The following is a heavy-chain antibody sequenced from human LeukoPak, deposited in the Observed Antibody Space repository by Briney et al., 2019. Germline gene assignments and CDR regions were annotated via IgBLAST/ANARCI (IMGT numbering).Heavy chain of an antibody. J-gene: IGHJ4*02. CDR3: ARGRPGLASAGIYDF. D-gene: IGHD6-13*01. CDR1: GYTFTSSD. Sequence: ASVKVSCKASGYTFTSSDINWVRQATGQGLEWVGWMNPNTDKTGYARNFQGRVTMTKNISISTAYMEVSSLTYEDTAIYYCARGRPGLASAGIYDFWGQGTLITVSS. CDR2: MNPNTDKT. V-gene: IGHV1-8*01.